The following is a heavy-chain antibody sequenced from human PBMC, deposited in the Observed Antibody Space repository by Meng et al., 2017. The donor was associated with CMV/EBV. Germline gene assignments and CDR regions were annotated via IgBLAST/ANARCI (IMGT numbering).Heavy chain of an antibody. CDR1: FSSDA. J-gene: IGHJ6*02. V-gene: IGHV3-30-3*01. CDR2: ISYDGSNK. D-gene: IGHD6-13*01. Sequence: FSSDAMHWVRKAPGKGLEWVAVISYDGSNKYYADSVKGRFTISRDNSKNTLYLQMNSLRAEDTAVYYCARDLPHSSSWYYYYGMDVWGQGTTVTVSS. CDR3: ARDLPHSSSWYYYYGMDV.